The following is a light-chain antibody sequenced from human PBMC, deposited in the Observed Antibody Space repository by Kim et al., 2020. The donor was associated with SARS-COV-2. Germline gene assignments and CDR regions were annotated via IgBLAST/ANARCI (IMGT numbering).Light chain of an antibody. CDR1: SGGIASNY. CDR2: EDN. J-gene: IGLJ3*02. CDR3: QSFDSNKGGV. V-gene: IGLV6-57*03. Sequence: KTVTIACTRSSGGIASNYVQWYQQRPGSAPTTVICEDNQRPSGVPDRFSGSIDRSSNSASLAISGLKAEDEADYYCQSFDSNKGGVFGGGTQLTVL.